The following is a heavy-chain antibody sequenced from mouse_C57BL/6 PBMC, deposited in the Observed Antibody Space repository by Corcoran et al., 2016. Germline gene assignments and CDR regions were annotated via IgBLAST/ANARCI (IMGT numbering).Heavy chain of an antibody. Sequence: QIQLVQSGPELKKPGETVKISCKASGYTFTTYGMSWVKQAPGKGLKWMGWINTYSGVPTYADDFKGRFAFSLETSASTAYLQINNLKNEDTATYFCARRSPNWAFDYWGQGTTLTVSS. J-gene: IGHJ2*01. CDR2: INTYSGVP. CDR3: ARRSPNWAFDY. D-gene: IGHD4-1*02. V-gene: IGHV9-3*01. CDR1: GYTFTTYG.